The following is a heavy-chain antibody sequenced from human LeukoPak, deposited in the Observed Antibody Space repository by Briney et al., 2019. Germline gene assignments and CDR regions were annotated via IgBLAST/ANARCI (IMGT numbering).Heavy chain of an antibody. CDR2: IYYSGST. D-gene: IGHD4-17*01. J-gene: IGHJ4*02. CDR1: GGSISSYY. CDR3: ARARGRGGDYVSY. Sequence: PSETLSLTCTVSGGSISSYYWSWIRQPPGKGLEWIGYIYYSGSTNYNPSLKSRVTISVDTSKNQFSLKLSSVTAADTAVYYCARARGRGGDYVSYWGQGTLVTVSS. V-gene: IGHV4-59*01.